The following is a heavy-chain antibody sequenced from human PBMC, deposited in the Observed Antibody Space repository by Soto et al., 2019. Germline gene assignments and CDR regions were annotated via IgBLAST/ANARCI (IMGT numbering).Heavy chain of an antibody. CDR1: GGSISSYY. J-gene: IGHJ4*02. Sequence: QVQLQESGPGLVKPSETLSLTCTVSGGSISSYYWSWIRQPPGKGLEWIGYIYYFGSTNYNPSLKSRVTISVDTFKGQLTLKLTSVTAADTAVYYCARHSPDFDWLSQFDYWGQGTLVTVSS. CDR2: IYYFGST. V-gene: IGHV4-59*08. D-gene: IGHD3-9*01. CDR3: ARHSPDFDWLSQFDY.